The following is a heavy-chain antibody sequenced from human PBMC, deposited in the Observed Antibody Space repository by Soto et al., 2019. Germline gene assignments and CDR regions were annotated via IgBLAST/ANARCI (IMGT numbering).Heavy chain of an antibody. Sequence: GESLKISCKGSGYHFTSYWIGWVRQMPGKGLEWMGFIYPSDSDTRYSPSFQGQVTISADKSISTAYLQWSSLKASDTAMYYCARPIGAISTTELNSWGQGTLLTISS. CDR1: GYHFTSYW. V-gene: IGHV5-51*01. D-gene: IGHD3-10*01. CDR3: ARPIGAISTTELNS. CDR2: IYPSDSDT. J-gene: IGHJ4*02.